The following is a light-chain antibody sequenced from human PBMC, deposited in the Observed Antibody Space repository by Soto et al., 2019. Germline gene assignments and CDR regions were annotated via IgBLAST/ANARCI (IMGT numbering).Light chain of an antibody. CDR3: SSYTRSNPWV. V-gene: IGLV2-14*01. J-gene: IGLJ3*02. CDR1: SSDIGDYNY. Sequence: QSALTQPASVSGSPGQSITISCTGTSSDIGDYNYVSWYQHHPGKAPKLVIFEVNNRPSGVSNRFSGSKSGNTASLTISGLQVEDEADYYCSSYTRSNPWVFGGGTKLTVL. CDR2: EVN.